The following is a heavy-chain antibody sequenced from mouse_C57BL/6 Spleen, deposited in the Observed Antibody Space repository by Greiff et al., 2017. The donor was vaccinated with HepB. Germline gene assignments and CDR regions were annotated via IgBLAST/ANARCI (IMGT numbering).Heavy chain of an antibody. V-gene: IGHV1-26*01. D-gene: IGHD6-2*01. J-gene: IGHJ2*01. CDR1: GYTFTDYY. CDR2: INPNNGGT. CDR3: ARGLPGY. Sequence: EVQLQQSGPELVKPGASVKISCKASGYTFTDYYMNWVKQSHGKSLEWIGDINPNNGGTSYNQKFKGKATLTVDKSSSTAYMERRSLTSEDSAVYYWARGLPGYWGQGTTLTVSS.